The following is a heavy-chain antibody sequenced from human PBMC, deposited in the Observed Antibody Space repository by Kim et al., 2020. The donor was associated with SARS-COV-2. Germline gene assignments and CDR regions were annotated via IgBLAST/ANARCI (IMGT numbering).Heavy chain of an antibody. CDR3: ARHGCTGGVCYFDP. CDR2: IYYTGTT. CDR1: GGSISSSDYY. V-gene: IGHV4-39*01. Sequence: SETLSLTCTVSGGSISSSDYYWGWIRQPPGKGLEWIGSIYYTGTTYDNPSLKSRFTISVDTSKNQFSLKLISVTDATVYYCARHGCTGGVCYFDPWGQGT. J-gene: IGHJ5*02. D-gene: IGHD2-8*02.